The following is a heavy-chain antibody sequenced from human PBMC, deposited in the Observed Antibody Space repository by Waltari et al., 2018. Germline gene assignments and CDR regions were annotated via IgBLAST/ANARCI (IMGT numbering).Heavy chain of an antibody. J-gene: IGHJ4*02. V-gene: IGHV1-2*06. CDR2: INTNSGGT. CDR1: GYTFTGYY. CDR3: ARWNGVVIPLDY. Sequence: QVQLVQSGAEVKKPGASVKVSCKASGYTFTGYYMHWVRQAPGQGLEWMGRINTNSGGTNYAHKCQGRVTRTRDTSSSTAYMELRRLRSDDTAVYYCARWNGVVIPLDYWGQGTLVTVSS. D-gene: IGHD3-3*01.